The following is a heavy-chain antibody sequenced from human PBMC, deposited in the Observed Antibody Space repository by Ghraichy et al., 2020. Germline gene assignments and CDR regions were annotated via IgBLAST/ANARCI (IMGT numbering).Heavy chain of an antibody. CDR3: VRGKFSAFDI. D-gene: IGHD3-3*01. Sequence: LSLTCAVSGDSLSSNGVAWNWIRQSPSGGLEWLGRTIYRSKWSNDYATSLKSRITISPDTSKNQFSLQLNSVTPEDTAVYYCVRGKFSAFDIWDQGALVSVSS. V-gene: IGHV6-1*01. CDR2: TIYRSKWSN. J-gene: IGHJ3*02. CDR1: GDSLSSNGVA.